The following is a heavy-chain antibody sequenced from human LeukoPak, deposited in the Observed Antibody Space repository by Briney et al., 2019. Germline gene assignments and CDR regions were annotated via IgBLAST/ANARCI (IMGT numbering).Heavy chain of an antibody. D-gene: IGHD6-13*01. J-gene: IGHJ4*02. V-gene: IGHV1-18*01. CDR2: ISANNGKT. Sequence: ASVKVSCKASGSTFTSYGITWVRQAPGQGLEWMGWISANNGKTNSAQELQGRVTITTDTSTSTAYMERTSLRSDDTAVYDCGRGIVAAGSMSYWGQGTLVTVSS. CDR1: GSTFTSYG. CDR3: GRGIVAAGSMSY.